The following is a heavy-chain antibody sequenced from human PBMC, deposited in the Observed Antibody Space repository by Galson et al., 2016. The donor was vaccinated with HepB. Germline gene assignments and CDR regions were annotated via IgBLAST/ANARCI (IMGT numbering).Heavy chain of an antibody. J-gene: IGHJ4*02. CDR1: GFSFARYW. CDR3: VRDQYNDEGFDY. Sequence: SLRLSCAASGFSFARYWMTWVRQAPGKGLEWVANMNGDGSRKNYVGSVKGRFTISRDNNRNTLYLQMNDLSADDSALYYCVRDQYNDEGFDYWGQGALVTVSP. V-gene: IGHV3-7*01. CDR2: MNGDGSRK. D-gene: IGHD1-1*01.